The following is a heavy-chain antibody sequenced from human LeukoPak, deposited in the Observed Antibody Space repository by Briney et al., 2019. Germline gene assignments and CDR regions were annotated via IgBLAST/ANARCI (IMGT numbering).Heavy chain of an antibody. D-gene: IGHD6-6*01. CDR1: GGTFSSYT. CDR3: ARGAVPYSTSSRITP. V-gene: IGHV1-69*13. J-gene: IGHJ5*02. Sequence: ASVKVSCKSSGGTFSSYTINWVRQAPGQGLEWMGGIIPIFGTANYAQKFQGRVTIIADESTSTAYMELSSLRPEDTAVYYCARGAVPYSTSSRITPWGQGTLVTVSS. CDR2: IIPIFGTA.